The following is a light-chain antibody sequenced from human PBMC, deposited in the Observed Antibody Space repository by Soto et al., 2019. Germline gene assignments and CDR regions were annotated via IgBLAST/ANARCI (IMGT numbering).Light chain of an antibody. CDR1: SSDVGSYNR. V-gene: IGLV2-18*02. CDR3: SSYTSSSTYV. Sequence: LTQPPSVSGSPGQSFTISCTGTSSDVGSYNRVSWYQQPPGTAPKLMISEVSNRPSGVPDRFSGSKSGNTASLTISGLQAEDEADYYCSSYTSSSTYVSGTGTKVTVL. J-gene: IGLJ1*01. CDR2: EVS.